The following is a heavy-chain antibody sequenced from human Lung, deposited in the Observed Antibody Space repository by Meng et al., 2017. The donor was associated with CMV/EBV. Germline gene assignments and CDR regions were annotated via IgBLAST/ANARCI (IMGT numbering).Heavy chain of an antibody. V-gene: IGHV3-23*01. J-gene: IGHJ5*02. CDR2: ISGSVGNT. CDR3: AREEAMVGYYTNWFDA. D-gene: IGHD5-18*01. Sequence: GESXKISXAASGFPFRSYAMSWVRQAPGKGLEWVSSISGSVGNTYYADSVKGRFTISRDNSGDTLYMQMGSLRAEDTAVYYCAREEAMVGYYTNWFDAWGQGXLVTVSS. CDR1: GFPFRSYA.